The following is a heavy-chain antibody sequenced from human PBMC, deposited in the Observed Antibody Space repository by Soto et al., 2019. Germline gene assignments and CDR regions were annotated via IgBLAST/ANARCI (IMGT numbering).Heavy chain of an antibody. CDR1: GGSISSYY. D-gene: IGHD6-13*01. J-gene: IGHJ3*02. CDR3: ARVRDSGSWPPGHDAFDI. CDR2: IYYSGST. Sequence: PSETLSLTCTVSGGSISSYYWSWIRQPPGKGLEWIGYIYYSGSTNYNPSLKSRVTISVDTSKNQFSLKLSSVTAADTAVYYCARVRDSGSWPPGHDAFDIWGQGTMVTVSS. V-gene: IGHV4-59*01.